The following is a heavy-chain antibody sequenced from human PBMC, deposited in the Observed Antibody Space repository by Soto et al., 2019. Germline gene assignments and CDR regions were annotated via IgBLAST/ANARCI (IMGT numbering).Heavy chain of an antibody. CDR2: INHSGST. J-gene: IGHJ6*03. CDR3: ARGISYLVVDYYYYYMDV. D-gene: IGHD2-15*01. V-gene: IGHV4-34*01. CDR1: GGSFSGYY. Sequence: SETLSLTCAVYGGSFSGYYWSWIRQPPGKGLEWIGEINHSGSTNYNPSLKSRVTISVDTSKNQFSLKLSSVTAADTAVYYCARGISYLVVDYYYYYMDVWGKGTTVTVSS.